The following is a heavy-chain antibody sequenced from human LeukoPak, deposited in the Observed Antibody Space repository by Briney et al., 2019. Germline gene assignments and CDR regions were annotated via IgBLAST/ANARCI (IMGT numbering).Heavy chain of an antibody. CDR2: IFHIGVT. CDR3: ARQLSSSWPYWYFDL. Sequence: PSETLSLTCAVSGGSISSDHWWSWVRQPPGKSLEWIGEIFHIGVTNYNPSLRGRVSLSVDKSKNHLSLNVSSVTAADTAVYYCARQLSSSWPYWYFDLWGRGTSVTVSS. J-gene: IGHJ2*01. D-gene: IGHD6-13*01. V-gene: IGHV4-4*02. CDR1: GGSISSDHW.